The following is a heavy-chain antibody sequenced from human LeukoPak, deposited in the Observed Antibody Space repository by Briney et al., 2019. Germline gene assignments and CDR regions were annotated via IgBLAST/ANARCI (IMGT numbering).Heavy chain of an antibody. D-gene: IGHD2-15*01. J-gene: IGHJ4*02. CDR2: INPNSGGT. CDR3: TPAPSEGGYFDY. CDR1: GYTFTGSY. V-gene: IGHV1-2*02. Sequence: VASVKVSCKASGYTFTGSYMHWVRQAPGQGLEWMGWINPNSGGTNYAQKFQGRVTMTRDTSISTAYMELSRLRSDDTAVYYCTPAPSEGGYFDYWGQGTLVTVSS.